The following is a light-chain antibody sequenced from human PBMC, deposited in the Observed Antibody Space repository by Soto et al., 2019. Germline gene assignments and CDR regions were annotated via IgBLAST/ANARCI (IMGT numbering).Light chain of an antibody. V-gene: IGKV1-5*01. Sequence: DIQMTQSPSTLSASVGDRVTITCRASQFISSWLAWYQQKPGKVPKLLIFHASNLETGVPSRFSGSGSGTEFTLTISSLQPDHFANYYCQQYNSYPWTFGQGTKVEI. CDR1: QFISSW. J-gene: IGKJ1*01. CDR3: QQYNSYPWT. CDR2: HAS.